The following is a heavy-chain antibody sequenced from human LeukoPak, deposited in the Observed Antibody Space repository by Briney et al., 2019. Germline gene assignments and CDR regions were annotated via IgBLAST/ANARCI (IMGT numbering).Heavy chain of an antibody. CDR3: VRQKGHGGNPLDY. D-gene: IGHD4-23*01. CDR1: GFAFNSYA. CDR2: ISSDASII. V-gene: IGHV3-48*01. J-gene: IGHJ4*02. Sequence: HGGSLRLSCAASGFAFNSYAMNWVRHAPGKGLEWLSYISSDASIIYYADSVKGRITISRDNARKSLYPQMNSLRAEDTAVYYCVRQKGHGGNPLDYWGQGTLVTVST.